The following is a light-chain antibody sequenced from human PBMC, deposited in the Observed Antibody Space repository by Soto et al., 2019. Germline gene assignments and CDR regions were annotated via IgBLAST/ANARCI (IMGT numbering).Light chain of an antibody. J-gene: IGLJ2*01. CDR1: SGHSNYA. CDR2: LNSDGSH. V-gene: IGLV4-69*01. CDR3: QTWGTGVV. Sequence: QLVLTQSPSASASLGASVKLTFTLSSGHSNYAIAWHQQQPEKGPRYLMKLNSDGSHSKGDGIPDRFSGSSSGAERYLTISSRQSEDEADYYCQTWGTGVVFGGGTKLTVL.